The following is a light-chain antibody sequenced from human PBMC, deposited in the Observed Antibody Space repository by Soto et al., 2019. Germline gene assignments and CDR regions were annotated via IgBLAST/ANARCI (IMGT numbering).Light chain of an antibody. CDR2: SNK. Sequence: QSVLTEPPSASGSPGQRVTISCSGSTSDIGSNYVYWYQHLPGTAPQLLIYSNKQRPSGVPDRSSGSKSGTSASLAISGLRSEDEADYFCAAWDDSQPGYVFGTGTKLTVL. J-gene: IGLJ1*01. CDR3: AAWDDSQPGYV. CDR1: TSDIGSNY. V-gene: IGLV1-47*02.